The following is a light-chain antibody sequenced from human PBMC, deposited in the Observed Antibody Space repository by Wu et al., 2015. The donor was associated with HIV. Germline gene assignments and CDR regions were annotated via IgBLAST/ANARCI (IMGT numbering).Light chain of an antibody. V-gene: IGKV3-15*01. CDR3: QQYMSWPT. Sequence: DIVLTQSPATLSVSPGERATLSCWASHSLSGNLAWYQQKSGQAPRLLIYGVSTRATGVPARFSGSGSETEFTLTITSLQSEDFAVYFCQQYMSWPTFGQGTNVEIK. CDR1: HSLSGN. CDR2: GVS. J-gene: IGKJ1*01.